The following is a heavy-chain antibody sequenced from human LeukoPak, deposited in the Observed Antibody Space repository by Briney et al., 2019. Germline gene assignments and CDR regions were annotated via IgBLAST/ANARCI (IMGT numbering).Heavy chain of an antibody. Sequence: GGSLRFSCAASEFTVSSNYMTWARQAPGKGLVWVSRINTDGSSTTYADSVKGRFTISRDNAKNTLYLQMNSLRGEDTAVYYCARLGGDYWGQGTLVTVSS. CDR1: EFTVSSNY. CDR3: ARLGGDY. D-gene: IGHD3-16*01. CDR2: INTDGSST. J-gene: IGHJ4*02. V-gene: IGHV3-74*01.